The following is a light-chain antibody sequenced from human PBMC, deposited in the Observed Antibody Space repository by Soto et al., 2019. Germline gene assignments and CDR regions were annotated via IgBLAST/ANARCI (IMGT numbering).Light chain of an antibody. CDR1: QTVGKNY. V-gene: IGKV3-20*01. CDR2: GAS. J-gene: IGKJ1*01. CDR3: QQYGSSPRT. Sequence: EIVLTQSPGTLSVSPGDGATLSCRASQTVGKNYLAWYQQRPGQAPRLLIHGASSRATGVPDRFSGSGSGTEFTLTFGRLEPEAFAVYYCQQYGSSPRTFGQGTKVEIK.